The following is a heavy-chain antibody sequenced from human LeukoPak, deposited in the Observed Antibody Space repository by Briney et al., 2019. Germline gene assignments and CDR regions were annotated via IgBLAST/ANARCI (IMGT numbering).Heavy chain of an antibody. J-gene: IGHJ4*02. D-gene: IGHD4-23*01. CDR2: IYYSGTT. CDR3: ARVGVDYSGNIIKYYFDY. V-gene: IGHV4-59*01. Sequence: SETLSLTCTVSDGSISSYYWSWIRQPPGKGLEWIGYIYYSGTTNYNPSLKSRVIISVDTSKNQFSLKLSPVIAADTAVYYCARVGVDYSGNIIKYYFDYWGQGTLVTVSS. CDR1: DGSISSYY.